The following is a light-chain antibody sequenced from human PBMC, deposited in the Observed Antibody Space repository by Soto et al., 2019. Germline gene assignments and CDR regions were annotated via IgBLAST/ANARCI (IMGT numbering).Light chain of an antibody. CDR2: EVS. Sequence: QSALTQPASVSGSPGQSITISCTGTSSDVGGHKYVSWYQQHPDKAPQVLIFEVSNRPSGISNRFSGSKSGNTASLTISGLQAEDEADYYCSSYTSSTTSVVFGGGTKLTVL. CDR1: SSDVGGHKY. J-gene: IGLJ2*01. CDR3: SSYTSSTTSVV. V-gene: IGLV2-14*01.